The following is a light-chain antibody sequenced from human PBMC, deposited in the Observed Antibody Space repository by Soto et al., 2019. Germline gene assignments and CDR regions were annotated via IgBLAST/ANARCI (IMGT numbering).Light chain of an antibody. CDR1: QSISSW. CDR2: DAS. J-gene: IGKJ4*01. CDR3: QQYNSYPLT. V-gene: IGKV1-5*01. Sequence: DIQMTQSPSTLSASVGDRVTIPCRSSQSISSWLAWYQQKPGKDPKHLMYDASSFESGVPPRFSGSGSGTEFSITTSSLQPDDFATYYCQQYNSYPLTFGGGTKVDIK.